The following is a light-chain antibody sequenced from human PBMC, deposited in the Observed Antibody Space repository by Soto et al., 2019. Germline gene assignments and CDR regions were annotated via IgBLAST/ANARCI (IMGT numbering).Light chain of an antibody. V-gene: IGKV3-20*01. J-gene: IGKJ1*01. CDR1: QSVSSSY. CDR2: GAS. Sequence: EVVMTQSPATLSVSPGERATLSCRSSQSVSSSYLAWYQHRPGQAPRLLIFGASSRATGIPDRFSGTGSGTDFTLTISRLEPEDFAVYYCQQYGNSPWTFGQGTKGDIK. CDR3: QQYGNSPWT.